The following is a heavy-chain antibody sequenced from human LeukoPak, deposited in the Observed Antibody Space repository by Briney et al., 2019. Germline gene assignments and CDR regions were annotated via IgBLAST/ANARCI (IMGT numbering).Heavy chain of an antibody. J-gene: IGHJ4*02. CDR1: GFTFGSYA. V-gene: IGHV3-30-3*01. CDR3: ARDLGGYSDPVY. D-gene: IGHD5-18*01. CDR2: ISYDGSNK. Sequence: GGSLRLSCAASGFTFGSYAMHWVRQAPGKGLEWVAIISYDGSNKYYADSVKGRFTISRDNSKNTLYLQMNSLRAEDTAVYYCARDLGGYSDPVYWGQGTLVTVSS.